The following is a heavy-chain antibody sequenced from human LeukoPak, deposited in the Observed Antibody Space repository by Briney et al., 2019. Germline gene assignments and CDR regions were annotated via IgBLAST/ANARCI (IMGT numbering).Heavy chain of an antibody. CDR2: ISGSGETT. Sequence: GGSLRLSCAASGFMFRNYAMSWVRQAPGKGLEWVSGISGSGETTYYSDSERGRFTISRDNSRNTLYLHMNSLRAEDTAVYFCARESFKALAGYLDSWGQGSLVTVSS. D-gene: IGHD6-19*01. V-gene: IGHV3-23*01. J-gene: IGHJ4*02. CDR3: ARESFKALAGYLDS. CDR1: GFMFRNYA.